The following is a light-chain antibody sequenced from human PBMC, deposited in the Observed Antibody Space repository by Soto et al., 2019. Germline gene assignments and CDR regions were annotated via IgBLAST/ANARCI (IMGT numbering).Light chain of an antibody. CDR2: GVS. CDR1: QPVSSNF. V-gene: IGKV3-20*01. Sequence: ELVLTQSPCTLSVSPGESATLSCRSSQPVSSNFLAWYQQKPGQAPRLLIYGVSSRASGIPDRFFGSGSGTDFTLTINRLEPEDFAVYYCQQYANSPITFGQGTRLEIK. J-gene: IGKJ5*01. CDR3: QQYANSPIT.